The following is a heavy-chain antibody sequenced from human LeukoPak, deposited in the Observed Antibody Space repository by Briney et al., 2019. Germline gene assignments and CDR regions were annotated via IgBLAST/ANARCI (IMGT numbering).Heavy chain of an antibody. D-gene: IGHD3-9*01. CDR2: ISGSGGST. V-gene: IGHV3-23*01. CDR3: AKDRALYDILWDGIIDAFDI. CDR1: GFTFSSYG. Sequence: QPGGSLRLSCAASGFTFSSYGMSWVRQAPGKGLEWVSAISGSGGSTYYADSVKGRFTISRDNSKNTLYLQMNSLRAVDTAVYYCAKDRALYDILWDGIIDAFDIWGQGTMVTVSS. J-gene: IGHJ3*02.